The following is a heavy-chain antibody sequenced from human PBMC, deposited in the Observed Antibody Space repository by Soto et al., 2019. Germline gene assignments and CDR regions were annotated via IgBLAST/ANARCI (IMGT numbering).Heavy chain of an antibody. Sequence: EVQLVESGGGLVQPGGSLRLSCAASGFTFSSYSMNWVRQAAGKGLEWVSYISSSSSTIYYADSVKGRFTISRDNAKNSLYLQMNSLRDEDTAVYYCAREIIDSSGYEEIDAFDIWGQGTMVTVSS. CDR3: AREIIDSSGYEEIDAFDI. CDR2: ISSSSSTI. D-gene: IGHD3-22*01. J-gene: IGHJ3*02. V-gene: IGHV3-48*02. CDR1: GFTFSSYS.